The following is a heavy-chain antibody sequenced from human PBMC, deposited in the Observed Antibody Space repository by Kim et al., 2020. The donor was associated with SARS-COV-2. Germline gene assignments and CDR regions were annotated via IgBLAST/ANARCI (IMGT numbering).Heavy chain of an antibody. J-gene: IGHJ4*02. Sequence: KGQFTISRDNAKNSLYLQMNSLRDEDTAVYYCARDLDYDFWSGYAKTFDYWGQGTLVTVSS. V-gene: IGHV3-48*02. D-gene: IGHD3-3*01. CDR3: ARDLDYDFWSGYAKTFDY.